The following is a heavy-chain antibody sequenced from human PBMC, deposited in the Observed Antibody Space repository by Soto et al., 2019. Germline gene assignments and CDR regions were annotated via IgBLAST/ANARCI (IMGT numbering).Heavy chain of an antibody. CDR2: IYYSGST. J-gene: IGHJ4*02. CDR1: GGSISSYY. Sequence: SETLSLTCTVSGGSISSYYWSWIRQPPGKGLEWIGYIYYSGSTNYNPSLKSRVTISVDTSKNQFSLKLSSVTAADTAVYYCARLCACSSTSCYDGHFDYWGQGTLVTVSS. D-gene: IGHD2-2*01. V-gene: IGHV4-59*08. CDR3: ARLCACSSTSCYDGHFDY.